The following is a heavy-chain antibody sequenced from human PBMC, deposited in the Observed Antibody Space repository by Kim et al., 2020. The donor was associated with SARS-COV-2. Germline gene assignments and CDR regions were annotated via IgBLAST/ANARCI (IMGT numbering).Heavy chain of an antibody. D-gene: IGHD6-19*01. CDR3: ARHGSASVRRYSSGGHWFDP. Sequence: SETLSLTCTVSGGSISSSSYYWGWIRQPPGKGLEWIGSIYYSGSTYYNPSLKSRVTISVDTYKNQFSLKLSSVTAAGTAVYYCARHGSASVRRYSSGGHWFDPWGQGTLVTVSS. V-gene: IGHV4-39*01. CDR2: IYYSGST. CDR1: GGSISSSSYY. J-gene: IGHJ5*02.